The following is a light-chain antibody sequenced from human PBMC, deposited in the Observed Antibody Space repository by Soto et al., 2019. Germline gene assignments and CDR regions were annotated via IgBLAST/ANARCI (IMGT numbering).Light chain of an antibody. J-gene: IGKJ1*01. V-gene: IGKV3-20*01. CDR1: QSINNNF. CDR3: QQYGSSPRT. CDR2: GAS. Sequence: EIVLTQSPGTLSLSPGERATLSCRASQSINNNFLAWYQQKPGQAPRLLIYGASSRAAGIPDRFSGSGSGTDFTLPVSRLEPEDFAVFYCQQYGSSPRTFGQGTKVDIK.